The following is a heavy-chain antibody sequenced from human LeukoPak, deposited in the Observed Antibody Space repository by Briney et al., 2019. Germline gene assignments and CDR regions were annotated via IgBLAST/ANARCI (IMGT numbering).Heavy chain of an antibody. CDR2: IIPIFGTA. CDR3: ARAHYYDSSGYFDY. V-gene: IGHV1-69*01. D-gene: IGHD3-22*01. J-gene: IGHJ4*02. Sequence: ASVKVSCKASGGTFSSHAISWVRQAPGQGLEWMGGIIPIFGTANYAQKFQGRVTITADESTSTAYMELSSLRSEDTAVYYCARAHYYDSSGYFDYWGQGTLVTVSS. CDR1: GGTFSSHA.